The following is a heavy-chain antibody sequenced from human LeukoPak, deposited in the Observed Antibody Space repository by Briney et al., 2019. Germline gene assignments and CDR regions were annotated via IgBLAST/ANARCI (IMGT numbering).Heavy chain of an antibody. CDR1: GGSIRSHY. CDR3: ARDCGDYDSSGYYGYFDY. Sequence: SETLSLTCTVSGGSIRSHYWSWIRQPPGKGLEWIGYIYYSGSTNYNPSLKSRVTISVDTSKNQFSLKLSSVTAADSAVYYCARDCGDYDSSGYYGYFDYWGQGALVTVSS. D-gene: IGHD3-22*01. J-gene: IGHJ4*02. V-gene: IGHV4-59*11. CDR2: IYYSGST.